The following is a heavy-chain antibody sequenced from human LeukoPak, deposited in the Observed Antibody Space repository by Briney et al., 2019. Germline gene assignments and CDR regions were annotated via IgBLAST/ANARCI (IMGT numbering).Heavy chain of an antibody. CDR3: ARVGIQLWLLDY. J-gene: IGHJ4*02. V-gene: IGHV1-18*01. D-gene: IGHD5-18*01. CDR2: ISAHNGNT. Sequence: ASVKVSRKASGYTLISNGISWVRQAPGQGLEWMGWISAHNGNTDYAQKLQGRVTMTTDTSTSTAYMELRSLRSDDTAVYYCARVGIQLWLLDYWGQGTLVTVSS. CDR1: GYTLISNG.